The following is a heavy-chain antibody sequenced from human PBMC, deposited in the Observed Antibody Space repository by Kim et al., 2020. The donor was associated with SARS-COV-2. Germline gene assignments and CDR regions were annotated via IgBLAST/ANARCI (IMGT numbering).Heavy chain of an antibody. J-gene: IGHJ6*02. CDR3: ARVFGGLSIVGATTHYYYGMDV. CDR2: INPNSGGT. D-gene: IGHD1-26*01. Sequence: ASVKVSCKASGYTFTGYYMHWVRQAPGQGLEWMGRINPNSGGTNYAQKFQGRVTMTRDTSISTAYMELSRLRSDDTAVYYCARVFGGLSIVGATTHYYYGMDVWGQGTTVTVSS. CDR1: GYTFTGYY. V-gene: IGHV1-2*06.